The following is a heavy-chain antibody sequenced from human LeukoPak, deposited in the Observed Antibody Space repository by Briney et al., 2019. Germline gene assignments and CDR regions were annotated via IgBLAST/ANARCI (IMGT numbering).Heavy chain of an antibody. V-gene: IGHV4-59*11. Sequence: SETLSLTCTVPGGSISSHYWSWIRQPPGKGLEWIGYIYYSGSTNYNPSLKSRVTISVDTSKSQFSLKLSSVTAADTAVYYCARDSSSSTWFDYYYMDVWGKGTTVTVSS. J-gene: IGHJ6*03. CDR3: ARDSSSSTWFDYYYMDV. D-gene: IGHD6-13*01. CDR2: IYYSGST. CDR1: GGSISSHY.